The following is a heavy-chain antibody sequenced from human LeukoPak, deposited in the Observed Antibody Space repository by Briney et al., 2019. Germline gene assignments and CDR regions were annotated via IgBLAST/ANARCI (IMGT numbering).Heavy chain of an antibody. Sequence: ASVKVSCKASGYTFTSYYMHWVRQAPGQGLEWMGIINPSGGSTSYAQKFQGRVTMTRDMSTSTVYMELSSLRSEDTAVYYCASRAYPAWNYYYYYMDVWGKGTTVTVSS. V-gene: IGHV1-46*01. CDR1: GYTFTSYY. CDR3: ASRAYPAWNYYYYYMDV. CDR2: INPSGGST. D-gene: IGHD5-24*01. J-gene: IGHJ6*03.